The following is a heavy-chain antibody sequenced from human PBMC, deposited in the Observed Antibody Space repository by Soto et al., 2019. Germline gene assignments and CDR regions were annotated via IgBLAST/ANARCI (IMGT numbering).Heavy chain of an antibody. J-gene: IGHJ4*02. CDR3: ARDTRGYCSGGSCYTVDY. D-gene: IGHD2-15*01. CDR2: ISSSSSYT. V-gene: IGHV3-11*06. Sequence: GGSLRLSCAASGFTFSDYCMSWIRQAPGKGLEWVSYISSSSSYTNYADSVKGRFTISRDNAKNSLYLQMNSLRAEDTAVYYCARDTRGYCSGGSCYTVDYWGQGTLVTVSS. CDR1: GFTFSDYC.